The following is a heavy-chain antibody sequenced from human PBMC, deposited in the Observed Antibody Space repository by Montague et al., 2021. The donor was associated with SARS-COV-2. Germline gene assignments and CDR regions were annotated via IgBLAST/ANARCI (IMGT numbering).Heavy chain of an antibody. Sequence: SETLSLTCAVYGGSFSGYYWSWIRQPPGKGLEWIGGINHSGRTNYNPSLKSRVTMSVDTSKNQFSLKLSSVTAADTAVYYCARGARQGYGFRLGSFDSWGQGTLVTVSS. CDR3: ARGARQGYGFRLGSFDS. CDR1: GGSFSGYY. D-gene: IGHD3-10*01. CDR2: INHSGRT. V-gene: IGHV4-34*01. J-gene: IGHJ4*02.